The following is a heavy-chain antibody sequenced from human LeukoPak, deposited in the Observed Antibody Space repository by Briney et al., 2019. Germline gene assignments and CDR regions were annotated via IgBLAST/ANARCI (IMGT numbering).Heavy chain of an antibody. D-gene: IGHD1-1*01. CDR3: AKISVPFDY. CDR1: GFTFSSYG. J-gene: IGHJ4*02. Sequence: GGSLRLSCAASGFTFSSYGMHWVRQAPGKGLEWVAVISYDGSNKYYADSVKGRFTNSRDNSKNTLYLQMNSLRAEDTAVYYCAKISVPFDYWGQGTLVTVSS. V-gene: IGHV3-30*18. CDR2: ISYDGSNK.